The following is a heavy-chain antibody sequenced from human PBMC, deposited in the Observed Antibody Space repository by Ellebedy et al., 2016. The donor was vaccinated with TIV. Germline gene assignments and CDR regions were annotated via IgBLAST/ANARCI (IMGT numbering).Heavy chain of an antibody. D-gene: IGHD3-3*01. V-gene: IGHV1-3*04. CDR3: ATREWQDPMDV. CDR2: INTGNGNT. CDR1: GHTFTTYG. J-gene: IGHJ6*02. Sequence: ASVKVSXXASGHTFTTYGIHWVRQAPGQRLEWMGWINTGNGNTKYSQKFQGRVTIMTDTSATTASMELSSLMSEDTAVYYCATREWQDPMDVWGQGTTVIVSS.